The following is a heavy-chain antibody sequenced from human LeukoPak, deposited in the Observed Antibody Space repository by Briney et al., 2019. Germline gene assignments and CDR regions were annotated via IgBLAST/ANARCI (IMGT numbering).Heavy chain of an antibody. J-gene: IGHJ4*02. CDR3: ARDLWDH. CDR2: ISASGGNT. Sequence: GGSLRLSCEASGFTFSSYAMTWVRQAPGKGLEWVSAISASGGNTYYADSLRGRFTVSRDNAKNSLYLQMNRLRAEDTAMYYCARDLWDHWGQGTLVTVSS. CDR1: GFTFSSYA. V-gene: IGHV3-21*01.